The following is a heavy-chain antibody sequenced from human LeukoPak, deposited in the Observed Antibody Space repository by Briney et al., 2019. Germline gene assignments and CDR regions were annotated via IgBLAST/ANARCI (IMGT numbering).Heavy chain of an antibody. CDR1: GGSISSSSYY. Sequence: SETLSLTFTVSGGSISSSSYYWGWIRQPPGKGLEWIGSIYYSGSTYYSPSLKSRVTISVDTSKNQFSLKLSSVTAADTAVYYCARALVPAAIAFDIWGQGTMVTVSS. D-gene: IGHD2-2*01. V-gene: IGHV4-39*07. J-gene: IGHJ3*02. CDR2: IYYSGST. CDR3: ARALVPAAIAFDI.